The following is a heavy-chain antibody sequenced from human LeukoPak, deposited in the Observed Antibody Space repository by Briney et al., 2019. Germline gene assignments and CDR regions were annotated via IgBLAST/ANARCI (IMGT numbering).Heavy chain of an antibody. J-gene: IGHJ6*02. CDR2: ISGSGGST. CDR1: GFTFSSYA. CDR3: AKHLNNPGYYYGMDV. Sequence: GGSLRLSCAASGFTFSSYAMSWVRQAPGKGPGWVSAISGSGGSTYYADSVKGRFTISRDNSKNTLYLQMNSLRVEDTAVYFCAKHLNNPGYYYGMDVWGQGTTVTVSS. D-gene: IGHD1-14*01. V-gene: IGHV3-23*01.